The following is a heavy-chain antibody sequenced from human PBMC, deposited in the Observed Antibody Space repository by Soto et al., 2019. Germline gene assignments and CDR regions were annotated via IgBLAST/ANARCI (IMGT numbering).Heavy chain of an antibody. J-gene: IGHJ5*02. D-gene: IGHD6-13*01. CDR2: IYYSGSS. CDR3: AKGDSRPLGWFDP. Sequence: SETLSLTCTVSGGSMVSYYWTWIRQPPGKGLEWIGYIYYSGSSHYNPSLKSRVTMSVDTSKNQFSLKLTSVTAADTAIYYCAKGDSRPLGWFDPWGQGTLVTVSS. V-gene: IGHV4-59*01. CDR1: GGSMVSYY.